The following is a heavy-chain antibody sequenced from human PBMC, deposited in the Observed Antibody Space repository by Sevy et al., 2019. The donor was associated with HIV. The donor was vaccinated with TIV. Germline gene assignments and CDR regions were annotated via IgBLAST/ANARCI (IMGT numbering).Heavy chain of an antibody. V-gene: IGHV3-43*01. CDR3: AKVSLPATSGSYDYYYGMDV. CDR1: GFTFDDYT. Sequence: GRSLRLSCAASGFTFDDYTMHWVRQAPGKGLEWVSLISWDGGSTYHADSVKGRFTISRDNSKNSLYLQMNSLRTEDTALYYCAKVSLPATSGSYDYYYGMDVWGQGTTVTVSS. D-gene: IGHD6-19*01. CDR2: ISWDGGST. J-gene: IGHJ6*02.